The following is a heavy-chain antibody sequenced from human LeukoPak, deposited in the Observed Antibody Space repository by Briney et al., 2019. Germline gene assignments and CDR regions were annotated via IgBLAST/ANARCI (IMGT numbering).Heavy chain of an antibody. V-gene: IGHV3-48*04. CDR2: ISSSSRTI. CDR1: GFTFSHYS. D-gene: IGHD3-10*01. Sequence: GGSLRLSCAASGFTFSHYSMNWVRQAPGKGLEWVSYISSSSRTIYYADSVKGRFTISRDNAKNSLYLQMNSLRAEDTAVYYCAREYYYGSGSGFDYWGQGTLVTVSS. CDR3: AREYYYGSGSGFDY. J-gene: IGHJ4*02.